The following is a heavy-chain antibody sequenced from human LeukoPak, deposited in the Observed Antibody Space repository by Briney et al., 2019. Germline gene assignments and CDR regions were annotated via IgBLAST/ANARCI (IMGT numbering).Heavy chain of an antibody. CDR3: AKVFYDSSGYYYFDY. J-gene: IGHJ4*02. CDR1: GFTFSSYG. V-gene: IGHV3-30*02. D-gene: IGHD3-22*01. CDR2: IRYDGSNK. Sequence: GGPLRLSCAASGFTFSSYGMHWVRQAPGKGLVGVAFIRYDGSNKYYADSVRGRFTISRDNSKNTLYLQMNSLRAEDTAVYYCAKVFYDSSGYYYFDYWGQGTLVTVSS.